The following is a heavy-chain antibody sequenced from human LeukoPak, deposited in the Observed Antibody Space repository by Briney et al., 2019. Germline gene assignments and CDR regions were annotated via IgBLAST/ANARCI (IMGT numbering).Heavy chain of an antibody. Sequence: TGRTYYSPSLKGRVTMSVDTSNNQFSLNLRSVTAADTAVYYCARRRYYDGSGYLEWGQGTLLSVSS. CDR2: TGRT. V-gene: IGHV4-39*01. J-gene: IGHJ1*01. D-gene: IGHD3-22*01. CDR3: ARRRYYDGSGYLE.